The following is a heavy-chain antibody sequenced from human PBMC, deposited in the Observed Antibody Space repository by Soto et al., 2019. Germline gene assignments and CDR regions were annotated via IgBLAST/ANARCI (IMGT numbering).Heavy chain of an antibody. CDR2: IYHSGST. CDR1: GGSISSSNW. CDR3: AGTQQLVPPYYYYGMDV. Sequence: LSLTCAVSGGSISSSNWWSWVRQPPGKGLEWIGEIYHSGSTNYNPSLKSRVTISVDKSKNQFSLKLSSVTAADTAVYYCAGTQQLVPPYYYYGMDVWGQGTTVTVSS. J-gene: IGHJ6*02. V-gene: IGHV4-4*02. D-gene: IGHD6-13*01.